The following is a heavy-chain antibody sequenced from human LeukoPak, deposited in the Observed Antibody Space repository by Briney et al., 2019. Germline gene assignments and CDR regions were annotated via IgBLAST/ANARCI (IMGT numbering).Heavy chain of an antibody. CDR2: ISSNGGST. CDR1: GFTFSSYA. V-gene: IGHV3-64*04. J-gene: IGHJ6*02. D-gene: IGHD5-18*01. Sequence: GGSLRLSCSASGFTFSSYAMHWVRQAPGKGLEYVSAISSNGGSTYYADSVKGRFTISRDNAKNSLYLHMNSLRAADTAVYYCAPMAADTAMVGMDVWGQGTEVTVSS. CDR3: APMAADTAMVGMDV.